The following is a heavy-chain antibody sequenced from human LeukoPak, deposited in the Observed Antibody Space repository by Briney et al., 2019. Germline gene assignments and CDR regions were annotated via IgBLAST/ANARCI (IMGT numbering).Heavy chain of an antibody. CDR3: ARGIAAAQNYYYYYYMDV. D-gene: IGHD6-13*01. J-gene: IGHJ6*03. CDR2: ISSSSSYI. V-gene: IGHV3-21*01. CDR1: GFTFSSYS. Sequence: GGSLRLSCAASGFTFSSYSMNWVRQAPGKGLEWVSSISSSSSYIYYADSVKGRFTISRDNSKNTLYLQMNSLRAEDTAVYYCARGIAAAQNYYYYYYMDVWGKGTTVTVSS.